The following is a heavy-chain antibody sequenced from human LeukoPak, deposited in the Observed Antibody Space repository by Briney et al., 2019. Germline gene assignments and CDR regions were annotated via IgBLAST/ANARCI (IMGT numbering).Heavy chain of an antibody. CDR3: AKYSSGWFEYFQH. CDR2: IKQDGGEK. D-gene: IGHD6-19*01. V-gene: IGHV3-7*03. J-gene: IGHJ1*01. Sequence: GGSLRLSCVASGFSFSTYWMSWVRQAPGKGLEWVANIKQDGGEKYYVDSVKGRFTISRDNAKNSVYLQMNSLRAEDTAVYYCAKYSSGWFEYFQHWGQGTLVTVSS. CDR1: GFSFSTYW.